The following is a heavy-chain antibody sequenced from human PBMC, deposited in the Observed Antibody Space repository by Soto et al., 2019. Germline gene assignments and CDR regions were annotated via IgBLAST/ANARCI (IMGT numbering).Heavy chain of an antibody. CDR3: ARSSTSANYFDY. V-gene: IGHV4-31*03. CDR2: IYYIGST. J-gene: IGHJ4*02. Sequence: QVQLQESGPGLGKPSPSLSLTCTVSGGAISSGGYYWGWIRQHPGKGLEWIGYIYYIGSTYYNPSPKRRVTISVDTSKNQFSLKLSSVTAADTAVYYCARSSTSANYFDYWGQGTLVTVSS. CDR1: GGAISSGGYY. D-gene: IGHD2-2*01.